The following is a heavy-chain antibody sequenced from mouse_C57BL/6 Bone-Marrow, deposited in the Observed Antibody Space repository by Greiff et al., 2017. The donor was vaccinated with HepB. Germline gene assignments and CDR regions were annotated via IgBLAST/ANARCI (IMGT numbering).Heavy chain of an antibody. D-gene: IGHD1-1*01. CDR1: GYTFTDYY. CDR2: INPYNGGT. Sequence: EVMLVESGPVLVKPGASVKMSCKASGYTFTDYYMNWVKQSHGKSLEWIGVINPYNGGTSYNQKFKGKATLTVDKSSSTAYMELNSLTSEDSAVYYCARWGYGSSYYFDYWGQGTTLTVSS. J-gene: IGHJ2*01. V-gene: IGHV1-19*01. CDR3: ARWGYGSSYYFDY.